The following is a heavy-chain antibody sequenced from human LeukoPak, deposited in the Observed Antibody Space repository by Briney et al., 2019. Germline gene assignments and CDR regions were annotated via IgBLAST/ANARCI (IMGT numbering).Heavy chain of an antibody. V-gene: IGHV3-7*03. CDR3: ARTLGGGGALDY. J-gene: IGHJ4*02. CDR2: IKEDGSEK. D-gene: IGHD3-16*01. CDR1: GFTFSNYW. Sequence: PGGSLRLSCAASGFTFSNYWLNWVRQAPGKGLEWVANIKEDGSEKYYVDSVKGRFTISRDNAKNSLFLQMNSPRAEDTAVYYCARTLGGGGALDYWGQGTLVTVSS.